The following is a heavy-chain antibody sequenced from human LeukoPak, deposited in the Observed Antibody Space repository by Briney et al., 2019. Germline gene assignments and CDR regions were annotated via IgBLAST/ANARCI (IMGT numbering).Heavy chain of an antibody. D-gene: IGHD3-10*01. CDR3: TTVMVQGSPPWFDP. CDR1: GFTFSNAW. CDR2: INSKTDGGTT. J-gene: IGHJ5*02. V-gene: IGHV3-15*01. Sequence: GGSLRLSCAASGFTFSNAWMSWVRQAPGKGLEWVGRINSKTDGGTTDYAAPVKGRFTISRDDTKNTLYLQMNSLKTEDTAVYYCTTVMVQGSPPWFDPWGQGTLVTVSS.